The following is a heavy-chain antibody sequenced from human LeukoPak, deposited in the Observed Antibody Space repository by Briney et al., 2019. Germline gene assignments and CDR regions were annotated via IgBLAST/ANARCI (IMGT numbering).Heavy chain of an antibody. D-gene: IGHD3-10*01. J-gene: IGHJ6*02. Sequence: SETLSLTCTVSGGSISSYYRSWIRQPPGKGLEWIGYIYYSGSTNYNPSLKSRVTISVDTSKNQFSLKLSSVTAADTAVYYCARLWFGELPPDRYYYYGMDVWGQGTTVTVSS. CDR3: ARLWFGELPPDRYYYYGMDV. V-gene: IGHV4-59*01. CDR1: GGSISSYY. CDR2: IYYSGST.